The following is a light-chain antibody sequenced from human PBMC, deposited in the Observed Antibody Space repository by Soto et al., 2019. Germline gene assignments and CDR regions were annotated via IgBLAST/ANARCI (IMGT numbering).Light chain of an antibody. CDR3: QKYETLAT. CDR2: ETT. CDR1: QSVSSNY. Sequence: EIVLTQSPGSLSLSPGERATLSCRASQSVSSNYLAWYQQKPGQAPRLLIYETTIRATGIPDRFGGSGSGTDFTLTISRLEPEDFAVYYYQKYETLATFGQGTRVEIK. J-gene: IGKJ1*01. V-gene: IGKV3-20*01.